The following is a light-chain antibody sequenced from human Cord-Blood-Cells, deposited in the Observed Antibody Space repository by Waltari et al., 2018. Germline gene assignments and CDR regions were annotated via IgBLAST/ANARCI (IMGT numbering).Light chain of an antibody. CDR2: EVS. V-gene: IGLV2-23*02. CDR1: SSDVGRYNL. CDR3: CSYAGSSTFGV. Sequence: QSALTQPASVSGSPGQSITLSCTGTSSDVGRYNLVSWYQQHPGKAPKLMIYEVSKRPSGVSNRFSGSKSGNTASLTISGLQAEDEADYYCCSYAGSSTFGVFGGGTKLTVL. J-gene: IGLJ3*02.